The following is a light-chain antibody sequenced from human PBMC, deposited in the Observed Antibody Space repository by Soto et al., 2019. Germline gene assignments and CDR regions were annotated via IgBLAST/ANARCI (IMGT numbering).Light chain of an antibody. CDR1: GSDVGGYDL. CDR2: AVD. J-gene: IGLJ2*01. CDR3: ASWDDRLGAVI. V-gene: IGLV2-14*01. Sequence: QSALTQPASVSGSPGQSITISCTGSGSDVGGYDLVSWYQQHPGKAPRLMIYAVDNRPSGVSDRFSGSKSGNTASLTISGLQAEDEADYYCASWDDRLGAVIFGGGTKLTVL.